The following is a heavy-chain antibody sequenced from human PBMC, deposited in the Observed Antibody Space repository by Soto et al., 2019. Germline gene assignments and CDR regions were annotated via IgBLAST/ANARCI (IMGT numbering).Heavy chain of an antibody. CDR3: AREENCRGGTCYSEYFHH. V-gene: IGHV1-46*01. Sequence: VASVKVSCKASNYTFTAYSMHWVRQAPGQGLEWMGVVNPSGGSAHYAQSFEGRVTLTRDTSTSTFYMELSSLRSEDTAVYYCAREENCRGGTCYSEYFHHWGQGTLVTVSS. CDR2: VNPSGGSA. CDR1: NYTFTAYS. D-gene: IGHD2-15*01. J-gene: IGHJ1*01.